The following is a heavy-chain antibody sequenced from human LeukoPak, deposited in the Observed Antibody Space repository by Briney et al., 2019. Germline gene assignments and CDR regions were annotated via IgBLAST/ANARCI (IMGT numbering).Heavy chain of an antibody. J-gene: IGHJ5*02. CDR1: GYTFTGYY. Sequence: GASVKVSCKASGYTFTGYYMHWVRQAPGQGLECMGWINPNSGGTNYAQKFQGRVTMTRDTSISTAYMELSRLRSDDTAVYYCAKITPGDYARERFNWFDPWGQGTLVTVSS. CDR2: INPNSGGT. D-gene: IGHD4-17*01. CDR3: AKITPGDYARERFNWFDP. V-gene: IGHV1-2*02.